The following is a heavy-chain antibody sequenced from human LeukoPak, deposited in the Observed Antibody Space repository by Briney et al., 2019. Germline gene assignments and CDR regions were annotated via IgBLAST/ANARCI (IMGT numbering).Heavy chain of an antibody. CDR1: GYTFTSYD. CDR2: MNPNSGNT. J-gene: IGHJ4*02. V-gene: IGHV1-8*01. Sequence: ASVKVSCKASGYTFTSYDINWVRQATGQGLEWMGWMNPNSGNTGYAQKFQGRVTMTRNTSISTAYMELSSLRSEDTAVYYCARGLSRVGLVRGRARDFDYWGQGTLVTVSS. D-gene: IGHD6-19*01. CDR3: ARGLSRVGLVRGRARDFDY.